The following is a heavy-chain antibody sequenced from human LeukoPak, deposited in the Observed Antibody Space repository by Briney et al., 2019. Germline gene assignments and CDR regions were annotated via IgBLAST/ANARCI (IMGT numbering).Heavy chain of an antibody. CDR3: ARESESKLRVGAFDI. Sequence: SVKVSCKASGYTFTGYYMHWVRQAPGQGLEWMGWINPNSGGTNYAQKFQGRVTMTRDTSISTAYMELSRLRSDDTAVYYCARESESKLRVGAFDIWGQGTMVTVSS. D-gene: IGHD1-7*01. V-gene: IGHV1-2*02. J-gene: IGHJ3*02. CDR1: GYTFTGYY. CDR2: INPNSGGT.